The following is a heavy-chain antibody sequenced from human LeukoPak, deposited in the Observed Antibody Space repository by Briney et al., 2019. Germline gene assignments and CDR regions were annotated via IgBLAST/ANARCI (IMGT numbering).Heavy chain of an antibody. Sequence: SQTLSLTCTVSGGSISSGDYYWSWIRQPPGKGLEWIGYIYYSGSTYYNPSLKSRVTISVDTSKNQFSLKLSSVTAADTAVYYCARGDLYSSSWYNWGQGTLVTVSS. CDR2: IYYSGST. CDR3: ARGDLYSSSWYN. V-gene: IGHV4-30-4*08. CDR1: GGSISSGDYY. J-gene: IGHJ4*02. D-gene: IGHD6-13*01.